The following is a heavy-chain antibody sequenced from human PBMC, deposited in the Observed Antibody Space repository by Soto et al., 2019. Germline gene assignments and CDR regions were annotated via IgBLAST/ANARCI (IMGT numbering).Heavy chain of an antibody. CDR2: IDPSDSYT. CDR3: ARHAHPDYYCDVMDF. CDR1: GYSFTTYW. V-gene: IGHV5-10-1*01. J-gene: IGHJ6*02. Sequence: GESMKISCKGPGYSFTTYWISWVRQMPGKGLEWMGRIDPSDSYTNYSPSFQGHVTISADKSISTAYLQWSSLKASDTAMYYCARHAHPDYYCDVMDFWGQGTTVTAS.